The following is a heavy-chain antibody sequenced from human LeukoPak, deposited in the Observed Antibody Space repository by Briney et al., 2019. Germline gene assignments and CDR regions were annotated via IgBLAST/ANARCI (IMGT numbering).Heavy chain of an antibody. J-gene: IGHJ4*02. V-gene: IGHV2-5*01. CDR3: AHRQVVATHFDY. CDR1: GFSLSTSAVG. Sequence: SGPTLVKPTRTLTLTCTFSGFSLSTSAVGVGWIRQPPGKALEWLALIYWNDDKRYSPSLKSRLTITKDTSKNQVVLIMTNMDPVDTATYYCAHRQVVATHFDYGGQGTLVTVSS. D-gene: IGHD2-15*01. CDR2: IYWNDDK.